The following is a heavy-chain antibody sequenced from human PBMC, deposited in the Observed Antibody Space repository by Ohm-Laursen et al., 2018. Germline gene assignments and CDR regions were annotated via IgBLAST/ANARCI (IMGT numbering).Heavy chain of an antibody. CDR2: IYSGDRT. V-gene: IGHV3-66*01. CDR3: ARDGPRRPEIIPSNPY. D-gene: IGHD1-14*01. Sequence: SLRLSCAASGFTVSSNNMSWVRQAPGKGLEWVSLIYSGDRTSYADSVKGRFTISRDSSRNTLYLQMNSLRAEDTAMYYCARDGPRRPEIIPSNPYWGQGTLVTVSS. J-gene: IGHJ4*02. CDR1: GFTVSSNN.